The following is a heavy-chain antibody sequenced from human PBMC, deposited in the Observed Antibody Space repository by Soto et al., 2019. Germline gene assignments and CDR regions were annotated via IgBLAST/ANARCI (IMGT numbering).Heavy chain of an antibody. CDR1: GYTFTSYG. D-gene: IGHD4-17*01. CDR2: ISAYNGNT. Sequence: QVQLVQSGAEVKKPGASVKVSCKASGYTFTSYGISWVRQAPGQGLEWMGWISAYNGNTNYAQKLQVRVTMTTDTATSTAYMELRSLRSDDTAVYYCARDLSYGDFKRHRDFDYWGQGTLVTVS. V-gene: IGHV1-18*01. CDR3: ARDLSYGDFKRHRDFDY. J-gene: IGHJ4*02.